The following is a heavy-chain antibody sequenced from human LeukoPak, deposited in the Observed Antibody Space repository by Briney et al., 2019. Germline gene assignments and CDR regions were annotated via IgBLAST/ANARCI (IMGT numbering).Heavy chain of an antibody. CDR1: GGSISSSSYY. Sequence: SETLSLTCTVSGGSISSSSYYWGWIRQPPGKGREWIGSIYYSGSTYYNPSLKSRVTISVDTSKNQFSLKLSSVTAADTAVYYCARRGSSSWYDFDYWGQGTLVTVSS. CDR3: ARRGSSSWYDFDY. J-gene: IGHJ4*02. CDR2: IYYSGST. D-gene: IGHD6-13*01. V-gene: IGHV4-39*01.